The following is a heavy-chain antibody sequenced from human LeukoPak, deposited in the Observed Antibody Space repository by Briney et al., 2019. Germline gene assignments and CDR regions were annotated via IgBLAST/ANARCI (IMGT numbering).Heavy chain of an antibody. Sequence: ASVKVSCKASGYTFTSYGISWVRQAPGHGLEWMGWIRAYNGNTNYAQKLQGRVTMTTDTSTSTAYMELRSLRSDDTAVYYCARDTVLGYFDWLLYYYYYYGMDVWGQGTTVTVAS. CDR1: GYTFTSYG. J-gene: IGHJ6*02. CDR2: IRAYNGNT. D-gene: IGHD3-9*01. V-gene: IGHV1-18*01. CDR3: ARDTVLGYFDWLLYYYYYYGMDV.